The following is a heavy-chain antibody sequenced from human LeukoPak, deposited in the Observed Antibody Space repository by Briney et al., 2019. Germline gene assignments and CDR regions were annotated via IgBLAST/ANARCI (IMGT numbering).Heavy chain of an antibody. D-gene: IGHD1-14*01. Sequence: SETLSLTCTVSGGAISSYHWSWIRQPPGKGLEWIGTICSSGSTYYNPSLKSRVTISVDTSKNQFSLRLTSVTAADTAIYYCVKDRGNHVTDYWGQGTLVTVSS. J-gene: IGHJ4*02. V-gene: IGHV4-59*12. CDR3: VKDRGNHVTDY. CDR2: ICSSGST. CDR1: GGAISSYH.